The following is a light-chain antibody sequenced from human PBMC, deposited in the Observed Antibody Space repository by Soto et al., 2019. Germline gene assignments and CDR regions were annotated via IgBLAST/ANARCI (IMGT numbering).Light chain of an antibody. CDR3: LQHNSYPPT. J-gene: IGKJ1*01. CDR1: QGIGNA. CDR2: AAS. Sequence: DIQMTQSPSSLSASLGDRVTIICRASQGIGNALAWYQQKPGEVPKRLIYAASSLQSGVPSRFSGSGSGTEFTLTISSLQPEDFATYYCLQHNSYPPTFGQGTKVDIK. V-gene: IGKV1-17*01.